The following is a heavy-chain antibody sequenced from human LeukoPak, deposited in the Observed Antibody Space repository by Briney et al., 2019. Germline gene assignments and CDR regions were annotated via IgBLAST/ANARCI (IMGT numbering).Heavy chain of an antibody. CDR3: VRSYSSSSYFDY. Sequence: SETLSLTCTVSGGSISSYYWSWIRQPPGKGLEWIGYIYYSGSTNYNPSLKSRVTISVDTSKNQFSLKLSSVTAADTAVYYCVRSYSSSSYFDYWGQGTLVTVSS. J-gene: IGHJ4*02. V-gene: IGHV4-59*01. CDR2: IYYSGST. D-gene: IGHD6-13*01. CDR1: GGSISSYY.